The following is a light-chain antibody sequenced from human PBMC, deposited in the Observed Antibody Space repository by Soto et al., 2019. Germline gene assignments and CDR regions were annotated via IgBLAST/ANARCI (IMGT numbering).Light chain of an antibody. V-gene: IGKV3-20*01. CDR1: QSVNSSY. CDR3: PQYGNSHQK. Sequence: EIVLTQSPGTLSLSPGERVTLSCRASQSVNSSYLAWYQHKPGQAPRLLIYGASTRATGIPDRFSGSGSGTDFTLTIARLEPGDFEVYYCPQYGNSHQKFGKGTKVDIX. J-gene: IGKJ1*01. CDR2: GAS.